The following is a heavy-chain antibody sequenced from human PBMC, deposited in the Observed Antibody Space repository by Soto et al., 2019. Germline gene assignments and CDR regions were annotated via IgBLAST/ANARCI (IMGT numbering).Heavy chain of an antibody. CDR1: GYTFADYG. J-gene: IGHJ2*01. CDR2: IGPYNGNT. D-gene: IGHD2-15*01. CDR3: ERCYCPVGSCYTCWHFDL. V-gene: IGHV1-18*01. Sequence: QAQLVQSGAEVKKPGASVKVSCQAGGYTFADYGISWVRQAPGQGLEWVGWIGPYNGNTNYAQNLHDRVTMTTDTSTNTAYMELRSLRSDDTALYYCERCYCPVGSCYTCWHFDLWGRGALITVSS.